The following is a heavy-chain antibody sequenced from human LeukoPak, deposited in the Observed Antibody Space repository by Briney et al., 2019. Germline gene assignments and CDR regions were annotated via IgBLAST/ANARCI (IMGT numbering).Heavy chain of an antibody. V-gene: IGHV1-18*01. CDR2: ISVYNGNT. J-gene: IGHJ4*02. Sequence: ASVKVSCKTSGYTFSSYGISWVRQAPGQGLEWMGWISVYNGNTDYAQKLQGRVTMTTDTSTSTAYMELRSLRSDDRAVYYCARDSAQYTNAWYGDSWGQGTLVTVSS. CDR3: ARDSAQYTNAWYGDS. D-gene: IGHD6-19*01. CDR1: GYTFSSYG.